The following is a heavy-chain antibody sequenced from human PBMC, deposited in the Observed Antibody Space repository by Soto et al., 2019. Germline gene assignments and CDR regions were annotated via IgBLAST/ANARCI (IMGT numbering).Heavy chain of an antibody. V-gene: IGHV3-11*01. CDR3: ARVELVRGVISDWFDP. J-gene: IGHJ5*02. Sequence: QVQLVESGGGLVKPGGSLRLSCAASGFSFSDYYMRWIRQAPGKGLECISDINPSGTTIHYADSVKGRFTISRDNAKNSLYLQMNNLRAEDTAVYHCARVELVRGVISDWFDPWGQGTLVTVSS. D-gene: IGHD3-10*01. CDR1: GFSFSDYY. CDR2: INPSGTTI.